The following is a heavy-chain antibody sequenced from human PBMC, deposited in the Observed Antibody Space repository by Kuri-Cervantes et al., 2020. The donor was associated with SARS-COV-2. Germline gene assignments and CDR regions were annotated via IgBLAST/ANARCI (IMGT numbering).Heavy chain of an antibody. CDR2: ISSSSSTI. D-gene: IGHD7-27*01. CDR3: TRDITGDPGRGGY. J-gene: IGHJ4*02. V-gene: IGHV3-48*04. Sequence: GGSLRLSCAASGFTFSSYSMNWVRQAPGKGLEWVSYISSSSSTIYYADSVKGRFTISRDNANNTLYLQMNGLRAEDTAVYYCTRDITGDPGRGGYWGQGTLVTVSS. CDR1: GFTFSSYS.